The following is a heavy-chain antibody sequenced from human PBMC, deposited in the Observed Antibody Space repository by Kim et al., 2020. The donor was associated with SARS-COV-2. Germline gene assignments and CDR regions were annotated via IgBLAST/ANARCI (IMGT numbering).Heavy chain of an antibody. Sequence: SETLSLTCAVYGGSFSGYYWSWIRQPPGKGLEWIGEINHSGSTNYNPSLKSRVTISVDTSKNQFSLKLSSVTAADTAVYYCARGVVRDVYYYYYYGMDVWGQGTTVTVSS. CDR2: INHSGST. J-gene: IGHJ6*02. CDR3: ARGVVRDVYYYYYYGMDV. D-gene: IGHD3-10*01. V-gene: IGHV4-34*01. CDR1: GGSFSGYY.